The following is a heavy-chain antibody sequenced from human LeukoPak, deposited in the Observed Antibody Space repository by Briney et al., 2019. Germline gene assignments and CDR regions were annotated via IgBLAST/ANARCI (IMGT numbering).Heavy chain of an antibody. D-gene: IGHD4-17*01. CDR2: ISTQSGNT. CDR3: ARGAYGDK. J-gene: IGHJ4*02. Sequence: ASVKVSCEASGYILTSYGINWMRQAPGQGLEWMGWISTQSGNTNYAQKVQGRLTLTTDRSTNTAYMELRSLRSDDTAVYYCARGAYGDKWGQGTMVTVSS. CDR1: GYILTSYG. V-gene: IGHV1-18*01.